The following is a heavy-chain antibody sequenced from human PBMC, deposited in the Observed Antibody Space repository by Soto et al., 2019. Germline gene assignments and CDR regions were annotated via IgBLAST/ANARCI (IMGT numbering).Heavy chain of an antibody. CDR3: ARSGWYRYYYGMDV. D-gene: IGHD6-19*01. Sequence: QVQLVQSGAEVKKPGASVKVSCKASGYAFTSYDINWVRQATGQGLEWMGWMNPNSGNTGYAQKFQGRVTMTRNTSISTAYMELSSLRSEDTAVYYCARSGWYRYYYGMDVWGQGTTVTVSS. V-gene: IGHV1-8*01. CDR2: MNPNSGNT. CDR1: GYAFTSYD. J-gene: IGHJ6*02.